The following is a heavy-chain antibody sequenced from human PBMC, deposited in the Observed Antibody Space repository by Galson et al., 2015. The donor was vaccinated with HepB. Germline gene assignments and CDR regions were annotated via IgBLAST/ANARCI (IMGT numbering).Heavy chain of an antibody. Sequence: SVKVSCKASGGTFSSYAISWVRQAPGQGLEWMGGIIPIFGTANYAQKFQGRVTITADESTSTAYMELSSLRSEDTAVYYCARPRNSGSYYYYGMDVWGQGTLVTVSS. D-gene: IGHD1-26*01. J-gene: IGHJ6*02. CDR1: GGTFSSYA. V-gene: IGHV1-69*13. CDR2: IIPIFGTA. CDR3: ARPRNSGSYYYYGMDV.